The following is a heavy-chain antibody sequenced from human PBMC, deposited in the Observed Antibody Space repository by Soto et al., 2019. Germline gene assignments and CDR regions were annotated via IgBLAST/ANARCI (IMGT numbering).Heavy chain of an antibody. D-gene: IGHD1-26*01. CDR3: EIGQSGGTEFDP. J-gene: IGHJ5*01. Sequence: GVLRLSCAASGFTFSSYDMHWVRQATGKGLEWVSAIGTAGDTYYPGSVKGRFTISRENAKNSLYLQMNSLRAGDTAVYYCEIGQSGGTEFDPWGQGALVPVSA. CDR1: GFTFSSYD. CDR2: IGTAGDT. V-gene: IGHV3-13*01.